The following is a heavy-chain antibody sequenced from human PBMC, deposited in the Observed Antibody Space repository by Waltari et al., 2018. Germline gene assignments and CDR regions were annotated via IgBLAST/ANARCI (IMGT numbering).Heavy chain of an antibody. D-gene: IGHD3-22*01. CDR2: VVVGGGNT. V-gene: IGHV1-58*02. Sequence: QMQLVQYGPEVKKPGTSVKVSCKASGSTFTSSAMQWRRQPRVQRLEWIGWVVVGGGNTNNAKKSLERVTITRDMSTSTAYMELSSLMSEDTAVYYCAAAVYYYDSSGSNSWGQGTLVTVSS. CDR1: GSTFTSSA. CDR3: AAAVYYYDSSGSNS. J-gene: IGHJ4*02.